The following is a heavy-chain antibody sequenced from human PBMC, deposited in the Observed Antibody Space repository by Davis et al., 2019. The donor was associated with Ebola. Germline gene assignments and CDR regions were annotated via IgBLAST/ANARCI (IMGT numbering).Heavy chain of an antibody. D-gene: IGHD3-3*01. CDR3: AKYSNDFWLSAYGMDV. CDR1: GFTFSSYA. CDR2: ISGSGGST. V-gene: IGHV3-23*01. Sequence: GESLKISCAASGFTFSSYAMSWVRQAPGKGLEWVPAISGSGGSTYYADSVKGRFTISRDNSKHTLYLQMNSLRAEDTAVYYCAKYSNDFWLSAYGMDVWGQGTTVTVSS. J-gene: IGHJ6*02.